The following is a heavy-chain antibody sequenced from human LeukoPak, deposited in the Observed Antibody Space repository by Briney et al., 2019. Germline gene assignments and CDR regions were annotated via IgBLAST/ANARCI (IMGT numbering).Heavy chain of an antibody. J-gene: IGHJ3*02. V-gene: IGHV1-3*01. CDR3: ARSPPPTYYYDSSGYYPRDAFDI. D-gene: IGHD3-22*01. CDR1: GDTFTSYA. CDR2: INAVNGNT. Sequence: GASVKVSCKASGDTFTSYAMHWVRQAPGQRLEWMGWINAVNGNTKYSQKFQGRVTITRDTSASTAYMELSSLRSEDTAVYYCARSPPPTYYYDSSGYYPRDAFDIWGQGTMVTVSS.